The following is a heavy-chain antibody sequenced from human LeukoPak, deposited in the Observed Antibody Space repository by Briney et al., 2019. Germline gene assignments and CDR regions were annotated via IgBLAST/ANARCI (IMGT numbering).Heavy chain of an antibody. CDR1: GGSISSYY. D-gene: IGHD3-22*01. Sequence: PSETLSLTCTVSGGSISSYYWSWIRQPPGKGLEWIGCIYYSGSTNYNPSLKSRVTISVDTSKNQFSLKPSSVTAADTAVYYCARDPYYYDSSGGNWYFDLWGRGTLVTVSS. J-gene: IGHJ2*01. V-gene: IGHV4-59*01. CDR2: IYYSGST. CDR3: ARDPYYYDSSGGNWYFDL.